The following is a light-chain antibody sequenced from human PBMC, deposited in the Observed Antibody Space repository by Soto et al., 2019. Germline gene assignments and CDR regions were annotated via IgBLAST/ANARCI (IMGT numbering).Light chain of an antibody. J-gene: IGKJ1*01. CDR3: QQSYTTPWT. CDR2: TAS. V-gene: IGKV1-39*01. Sequence: DIQMTQSPSSLSASVGDRVTITCRASQTIRSPLNWYQQTPGKAPNLLISTASSLHSGVPSRFSGSGSGTDFTLTISNLQPEDFATYYCQQSYTTPWTFGQGTRVEI. CDR1: QTIRSP.